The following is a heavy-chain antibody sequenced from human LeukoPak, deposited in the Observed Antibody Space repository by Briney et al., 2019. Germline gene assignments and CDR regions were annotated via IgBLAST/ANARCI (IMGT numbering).Heavy chain of an antibody. CDR1: GFTFSSYA. V-gene: IGHV3-23*01. CDR3: ARSYVDTAMALDY. D-gene: IGHD5-18*01. J-gene: IGHJ4*02. Sequence: GGSLRLSCAASGFTFSSYAMSWVRQAPGKGLEWVSAISGSGGSTYYADSVKGRFTISRDNAKNSLYLQMNSLRAEDTAVYYCARSYVDTAMALDYWGQGTLVTVSS. CDR2: ISGSGGST.